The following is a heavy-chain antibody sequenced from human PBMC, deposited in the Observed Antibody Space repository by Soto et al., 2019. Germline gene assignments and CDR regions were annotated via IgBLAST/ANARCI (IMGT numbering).Heavy chain of an antibody. J-gene: IGHJ4*02. Sequence: QITLEETGPTLVKPTQTLTLTCTFSGFSLTTGRVGVGWIRQPPGKALEWLAVIHWNDDNHYSPSLKSRLTITKDTSKNHVALTLTNMDPVDTATYYCTHRLVGSGQGYWGQGTLVTVSS. CDR3: THRLVGSGQGY. D-gene: IGHD2-15*01. CDR2: IHWNDDN. CDR1: GFSLTTGRVG. V-gene: IGHV2-5*01.